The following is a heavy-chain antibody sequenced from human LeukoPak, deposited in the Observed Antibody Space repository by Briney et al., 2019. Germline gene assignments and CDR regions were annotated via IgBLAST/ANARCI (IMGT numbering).Heavy chain of an antibody. CDR1: GYTFTGYY. D-gene: IGHD3-9*01. J-gene: IGHJ4*02. CDR3: ARALAQGGSFDLYYFDS. V-gene: IGHV1-2*02. Sequence: ASVKVSCKASGYTFTGYYMHWVRQAPGHGLEWMGWINPDSGGTNYAQKFQGRVTMTRDTSTSTSYMELRSLRSDDTAVYYCARALAQGGSFDLYYFDSWGQGSLVTVSS. CDR2: INPDSGGT.